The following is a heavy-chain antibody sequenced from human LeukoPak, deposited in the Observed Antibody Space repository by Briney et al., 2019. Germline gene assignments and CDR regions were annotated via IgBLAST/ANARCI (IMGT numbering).Heavy chain of an antibody. V-gene: IGHV3-33*06. D-gene: IGHD3-22*01. Sequence: PGRSLRLSCAASGFTFSSYGMHWVRQAPGKGLEGGAVIWYDGSNKYYADSWKGRFTMPRDNSKNPLYLQMNSLRAEDTAVYYCAKGSWDYNDSSGRFSFQHWGQGTLVTVSS. CDR3: AKGSWDYNDSSGRFSFQH. CDR1: GFTFSSYG. CDR2: IWYDGSNK. J-gene: IGHJ1*01.